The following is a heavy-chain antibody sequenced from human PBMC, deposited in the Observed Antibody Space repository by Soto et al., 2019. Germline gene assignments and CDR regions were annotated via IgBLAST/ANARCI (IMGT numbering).Heavy chain of an antibody. D-gene: IGHD5-12*01. V-gene: IGHV4-30-2*05. J-gene: IGHJ3*02. CDR1: GGSVDSNRYT. Sequence: SETLSLTCTVSGGSVDSNRYTWAWIRQPPGKALEWIGHTYHSGNPYYNPSLKSRVIISVDTSKNQFSLKLSSVTAADTAVYYCARGGKDGYKVAFDIWGQGTMVTVSS. CDR3: ARGGKDGYKVAFDI. CDR2: TYHSGNP.